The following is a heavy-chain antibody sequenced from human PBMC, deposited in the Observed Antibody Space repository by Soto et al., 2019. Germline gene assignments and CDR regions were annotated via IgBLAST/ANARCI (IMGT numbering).Heavy chain of an antibody. V-gene: IGHV5-51*01. CDR3: AGNLYSSGYYYYGMDV. D-gene: IGHD6-19*01. CDR1: GYSFTSYW. J-gene: IGHJ6*02. Sequence: GESLKISCKGSGYSFTSYWIGWVRQMPGKGLEWMGIIYPGDSDTRYSPSFQGQVTISADKSISTAYLQWSSLKASDTAMYYCAGNLYSSGYYYYGMDVWGQGTTVTVSS. CDR2: IYPGDSDT.